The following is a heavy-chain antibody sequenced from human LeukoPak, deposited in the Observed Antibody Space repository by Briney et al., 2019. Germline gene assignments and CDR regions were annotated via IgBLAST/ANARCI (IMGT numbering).Heavy chain of an antibody. CDR3: ARGPPNWGMIGY. D-gene: IGHD7-27*01. Sequence: ASVKVSCKASGYTFTSFDFNWVRQATGQGLEWMGWMKSNNGHTGYAQKFQGRVTMTRDTSISTAYMELSSLTFEDTAVYYCARGPPNWGMIGYWGQGTLVTVSS. V-gene: IGHV1-8*01. CDR2: MKSNNGHT. J-gene: IGHJ4*02. CDR1: GYTFTSFD.